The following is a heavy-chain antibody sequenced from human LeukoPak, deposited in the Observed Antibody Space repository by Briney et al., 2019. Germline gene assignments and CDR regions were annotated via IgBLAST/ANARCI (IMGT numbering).Heavy chain of an antibody. Sequence: GGSLRLSGAASGFPFISYSRNWVRRAPAKWLECVSSISTPTIYIYYPDSVNTRFTISRHNAKNSLYLQMNSLRAEDTAVYYCARVLRIGRGQGTLVTVSS. V-gene: IGHV3-21*01. CDR2: ISTPTIYI. CDR3: ARVLRIG. D-gene: IGHD2/OR15-2a*01. CDR1: GFPFISYS. J-gene: IGHJ4*02.